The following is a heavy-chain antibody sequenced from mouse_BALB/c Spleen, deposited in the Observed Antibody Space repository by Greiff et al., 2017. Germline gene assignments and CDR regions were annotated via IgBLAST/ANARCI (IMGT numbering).Heavy chain of an antibody. CDR3: ARGDYYYGSSYGFAY. D-gene: IGHD1-1*01. CDR2: ISDGGSYT. Sequence: DVKLVESGGGLVKPGGSLKLSCAASGFTFSDYYMYWVRQTPEKRLEWVATISDGGSYTYYPDSVKGRFTISRDNAKNNLYLQMSSLKSEDTSMYYCARGDYYYGSSYGFAYWGQGTLVTVSA. V-gene: IGHV5-4*02. J-gene: IGHJ3*01. CDR1: GFTFSDYY.